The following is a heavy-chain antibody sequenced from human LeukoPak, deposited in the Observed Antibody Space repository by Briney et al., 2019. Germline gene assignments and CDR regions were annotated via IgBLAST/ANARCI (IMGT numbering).Heavy chain of an antibody. V-gene: IGHV4-34*01. Sequence: SETLSLTCAVYGGSFSGYYWSWIRQPPGKGLEWIGGINHSGSTNYNPSLKSRVTISVDTSKNQFSLKLSSVTAADTAVYYCARGEPPPTIGHDYWGQGTLVTVSS. CDR3: ARGEPPPTIGHDY. J-gene: IGHJ4*02. CDR2: INHSGST. D-gene: IGHD1-14*01. CDR1: GGSFSGYY.